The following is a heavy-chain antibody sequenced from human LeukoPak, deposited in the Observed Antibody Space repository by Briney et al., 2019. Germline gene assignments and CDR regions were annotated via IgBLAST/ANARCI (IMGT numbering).Heavy chain of an antibody. CDR3: ARVTLVGTTNYFDY. Sequence: HSETLSLTCCVSGGSMNTYYWTWIRQPAGKGLEWIGRVYTSGYTNYNPSLQSGVTMSVDTSNKHLSLMLTSLTAADTAVYYCARVTLVGTTNYFDYWGQGTLVTVSS. J-gene: IGHJ4*02. CDR2: VYTSGYT. V-gene: IGHV4-4*07. CDR1: GGSMNTYY. D-gene: IGHD1-26*01.